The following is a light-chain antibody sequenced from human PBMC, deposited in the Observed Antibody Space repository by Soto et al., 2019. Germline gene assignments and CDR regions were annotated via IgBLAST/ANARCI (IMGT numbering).Light chain of an antibody. CDR3: QQYTGPPTT. J-gene: IGKJ5*01. CDR2: DAS. V-gene: IGKV3D-15*01. CDR1: QSVSSN. Sequence: EIVMTQSPATLSVSPGERATLSCRASQSVSSNLAWYQQKSGQAPRLLIYDASNRAAGIPDRFSGSGSGTDFTLTITRLEPEDSAVYFCQQYTGPPTTFGQGTRLEIK.